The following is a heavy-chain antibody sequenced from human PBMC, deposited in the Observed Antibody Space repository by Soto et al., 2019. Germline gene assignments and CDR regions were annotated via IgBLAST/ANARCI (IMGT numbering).Heavy chain of an antibody. J-gene: IGHJ4*02. V-gene: IGHV3-43D*03. Sequence: GGSLRLSCAASGFTFDDYAMHWVRQAPGKGLEWVSLISWDGGSTYYADSVKGRFTISRDNSKNSLYLQMNSLRAEDTALYYCAKNYYDSSGYYCDYWGQGTLVTVSS. CDR1: GFTFDDYA. D-gene: IGHD3-22*01. CDR3: AKNYYDSSGYYCDY. CDR2: ISWDGGST.